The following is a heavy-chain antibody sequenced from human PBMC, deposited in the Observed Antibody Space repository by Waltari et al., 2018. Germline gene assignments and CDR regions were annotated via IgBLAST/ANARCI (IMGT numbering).Heavy chain of an antibody. CDR2: ISSSGSTI. CDR3: ARDYDFWSGYYRPDAFDI. D-gene: IGHD3-3*01. CDR1: GFTFSSYE. Sequence: EVQLVESGGGLVQPGGSPRLSCAASGFTFSSYEMNWVRQAPGKGLEWVSYISSSGSTIYYADSVKGRFTISRDNAKNSLYLQMNSLRAEDTAVYYCARDYDFWSGYYRPDAFDIWGQGTMVTVSS. J-gene: IGHJ3*02. V-gene: IGHV3-48*03.